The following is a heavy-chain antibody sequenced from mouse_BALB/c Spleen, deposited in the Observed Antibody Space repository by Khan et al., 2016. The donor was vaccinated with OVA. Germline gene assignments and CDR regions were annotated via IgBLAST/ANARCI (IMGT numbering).Heavy chain of an antibody. J-gene: IGHJ3*01. D-gene: IGHD2-1*01. CDR1: GFTFSSYT. V-gene: IGHV5-9*03. CDR3: ARSNYGNFAY. CDR2: ISSGGDNT. Sequence: EVQLQESGGGLVKPGGSLKLSCAASGFTFSSYTMSWIRQTPEKRLEWVATISSGGDNTYYPDSVKGRLTISRDNAKNNLDLQMSSRRSEDTALYYCARSNYGNFAYWGQGTLVTVSA.